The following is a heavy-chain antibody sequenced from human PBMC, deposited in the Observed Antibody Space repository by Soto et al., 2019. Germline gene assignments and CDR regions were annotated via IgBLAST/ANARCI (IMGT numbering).Heavy chain of an antibody. V-gene: IGHV3-48*03. Sequence: PGGFLRLSCAASGFTFSAYEMHWVRQAPGQGLEWVSYISKSGGTTYYADSVKGRFTISRDDAKNSVYLQMSSLRPEDMAVYKCVREGHYYFDYWGQGALVTVSS. J-gene: IGHJ4*02. CDR1: GFTFSAYE. CDR2: ISKSGGTT. CDR3: VREGHYYFDY.